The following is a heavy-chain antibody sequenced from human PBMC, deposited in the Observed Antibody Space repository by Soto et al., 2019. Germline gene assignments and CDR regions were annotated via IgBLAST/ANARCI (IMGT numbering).Heavy chain of an antibody. D-gene: IGHD1-26*01. CDR1: GFTVSSNY. CDR2: IYSGGST. V-gene: IGHV3-66*01. Sequence: GGSLRLSCAASGFTVSSNYMSWVRQAPGKGLEWVSVIYSGGSTYYADSVKGRFTITRDNSKNMIFLQMDSLRAEDTAVYYCARDKGTTCLDTWGQGNMVTVSS. CDR3: ARDKGTTCLDT. J-gene: IGHJ5*02.